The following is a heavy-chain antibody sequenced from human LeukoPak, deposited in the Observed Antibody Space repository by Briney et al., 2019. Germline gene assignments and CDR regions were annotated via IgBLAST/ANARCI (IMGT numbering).Heavy chain of an antibody. Sequence: SETLSLTCTVSGGSISSYYWSWIRQPAGKGLEWIGRIYTSGSTNYNPSLKSRVTMSVDTSKNQFSLKLSSVTAADTAVYYCARTSSSGYYTGDYFDYWGQGTLVTVSS. CDR1: GGSISSYY. D-gene: IGHD3-3*01. J-gene: IGHJ4*02. CDR3: ARTSSSGYYTGDYFDY. CDR2: IYTSGST. V-gene: IGHV4-4*07.